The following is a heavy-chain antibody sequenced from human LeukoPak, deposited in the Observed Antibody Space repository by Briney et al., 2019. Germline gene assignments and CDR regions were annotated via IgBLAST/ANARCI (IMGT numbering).Heavy chain of an antibody. J-gene: IGHJ4*02. Sequence: PGGSLRLSCAASGFTFSSYAMSWVREAPGKGLEWISAISGSGGSTYYADSVKGRFTISRDNSKDTLYLQMNSLRAEDTAVYYCAKDRVRMAQNFDYWGQGTLVTVSS. CDR2: ISGSGGST. CDR3: AKDRVRMAQNFDY. V-gene: IGHV3-23*01. CDR1: GFTFSSYA. D-gene: IGHD3-10*01.